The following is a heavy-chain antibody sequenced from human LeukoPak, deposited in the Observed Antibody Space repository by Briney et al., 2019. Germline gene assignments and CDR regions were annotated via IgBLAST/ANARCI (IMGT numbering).Heavy chain of an antibody. CDR1: GFTFDDYA. V-gene: IGHV3-9*01. Sequence: GGSLSLSCAASGFTFDDYAMHWVRQAPGKGLEWVSGISWKGDIIGSADSVKGRFTVSRDNAKNSLYLQMNSLRAEDTALYYCAKAIGYSYGPTYFDYWGRGTLVTVSS. D-gene: IGHD5-18*01. CDR3: AKAIGYSYGPTYFDY. CDR2: ISWKGDII. J-gene: IGHJ4*02.